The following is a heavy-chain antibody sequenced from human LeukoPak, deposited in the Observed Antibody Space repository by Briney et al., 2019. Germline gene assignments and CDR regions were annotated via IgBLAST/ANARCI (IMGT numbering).Heavy chain of an antibody. J-gene: IGHJ4*02. V-gene: IGHV3-21*01. CDR1: GFTFSSYS. Sequence: GGSLRLSCAASGFTFSSYSMNWVRQAPGKGLEWVSSISSSSSYIYYADSVKDRFTISRDNAKNSLYLQMNSLRAEDTAVYCCAGGLPFDYWGQGTLVTVPS. CDR2: ISSSSSYI. D-gene: IGHD3-16*01. CDR3: AGGLPFDY.